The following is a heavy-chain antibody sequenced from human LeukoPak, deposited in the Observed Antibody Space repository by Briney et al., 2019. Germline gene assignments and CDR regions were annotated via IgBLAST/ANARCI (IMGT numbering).Heavy chain of an antibody. Sequence: SETLSLTCTVSGGSFTTYYWSWIRQPAGRGLEWIGHIDSSGTTNYNPSLKSRVTMSTDPSKNQFSLKLSSVTAADTAVYYCARRARIVVVPAATGSWFDPWGQGTLVTVSS. J-gene: IGHJ5*02. CDR1: GGSFTTYY. CDR2: IDSSGTT. D-gene: IGHD2-2*01. V-gene: IGHV4-4*07. CDR3: ARRARIVVVPAATGSWFDP.